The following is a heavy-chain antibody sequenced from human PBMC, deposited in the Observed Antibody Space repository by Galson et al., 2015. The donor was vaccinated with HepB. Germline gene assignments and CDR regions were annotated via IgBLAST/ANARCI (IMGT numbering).Heavy chain of an antibody. CDR2: IIPIFGTA. V-gene: IGHV1-69*06. CDR1: GGTFSSYA. D-gene: IGHD5-24*01. CDR3: ARSEMADNRGWDAFDI. Sequence: SVKVSCKASGGTFSSYAISWVRQAPGQGLEWMGGIIPIFGTANYAQKFQGRVTITADKSTSTAYIELSSLRSEDTAVYYCARSEMADNRGWDAFDIWGQGTMVTVSS. J-gene: IGHJ3*02.